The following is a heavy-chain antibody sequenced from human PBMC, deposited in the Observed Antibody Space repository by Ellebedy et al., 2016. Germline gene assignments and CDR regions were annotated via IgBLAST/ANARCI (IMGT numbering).Heavy chain of an antibody. CDR3: VKCPYSSSSMPYYYYYGMDV. D-gene: IGHD6-6*01. Sequence: GGSLRLSCAASGFTFDDYAMHWVRQAPGKGLEWVSGISWNSGRIGYADSLKGRFTISRDNAKNSLYLQMNSLRAEDTAVYYCVKCPYSSSSMPYYYYYGMDVWGQGTTVTVSS. J-gene: IGHJ6*02. CDR2: ISWNSGRI. V-gene: IGHV3-9*01. CDR1: GFTFDDYA.